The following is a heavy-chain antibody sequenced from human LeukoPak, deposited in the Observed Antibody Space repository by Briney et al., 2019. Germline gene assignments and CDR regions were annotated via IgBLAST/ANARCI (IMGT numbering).Heavy chain of an antibody. Sequence: ASVKVSCKASGYSFTDYYMHWVRQAPGQGLEWMGRINPNSDGTNYAQKFQGRVTMTRDTSIITAYMELSRLRSDDTAVYYCARDFGDSYGYDYFDYWGQGTLVTVSS. D-gene: IGHD5-18*01. J-gene: IGHJ4*02. CDR2: INPNSDGT. CDR1: GYSFTDYY. CDR3: ARDFGDSYGYDYFDY. V-gene: IGHV1-2*06.